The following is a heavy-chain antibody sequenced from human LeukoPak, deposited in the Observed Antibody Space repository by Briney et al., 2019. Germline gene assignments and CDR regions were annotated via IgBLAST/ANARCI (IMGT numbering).Heavy chain of an antibody. CDR1: GYTFTSYD. CDR2: MNHNSGNT. V-gene: IGHV1-8*01. J-gene: IGHJ5*02. Sequence: ASVKVSCKASGYTFTSYDINWVRQATGQGLEWMGWMNHNSGNTGYAQKFQGRVTMTRNTSISTAYMELSSLRSEDTAVYYCARRIVVVPAAVNWFDPWGQGTLVTVSS. CDR3: ARRIVVVPAAVNWFDP. D-gene: IGHD2-2*01.